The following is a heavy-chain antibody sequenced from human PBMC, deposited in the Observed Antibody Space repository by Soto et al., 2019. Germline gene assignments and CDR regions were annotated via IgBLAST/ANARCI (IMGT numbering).Heavy chain of an antibody. V-gene: IGHV1-69*13. Sequence: GASVKVSCKASGGTFSSYAISWVRQAPGQGLEWMGGIIPIFGTANYAQKFQGRVTITADESTSTAYMELSSLRSEDTAVYYCARESPPYCPNGVCLYYYCMDVWGQGTTVTVSS. CDR1: GGTFSSYA. J-gene: IGHJ6*02. D-gene: IGHD2-8*01. CDR2: IIPIFGTA. CDR3: ARESPPYCPNGVCLYYYCMDV.